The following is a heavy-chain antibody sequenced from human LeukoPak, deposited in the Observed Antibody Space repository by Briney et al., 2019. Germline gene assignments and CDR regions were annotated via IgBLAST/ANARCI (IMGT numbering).Heavy chain of an antibody. CDR2: IYHSGST. J-gene: IGHJ5*02. CDR3: ARLFLPESEYHNWFDP. D-gene: IGHD1-14*01. V-gene: IGHV4-4*02. Sequence: PSETLSLTCAVSGGSISSSNWWSWVRQPPGKGLEWIGEIYHSGSTNYNPSLKSRVTISVDKSKNQFSLKLSSVTAADTAVYYCARLFLPESEYHNWFDPWGQGTLVTVSS. CDR1: GGSISSSNW.